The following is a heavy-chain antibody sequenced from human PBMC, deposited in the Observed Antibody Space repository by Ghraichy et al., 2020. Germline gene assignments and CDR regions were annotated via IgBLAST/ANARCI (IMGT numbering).Heavy chain of an antibody. CDR1: GFTFSNAW. CDR2: IKSKTDGGTT. Sequence: GGSLRLSCAASGFTFSNAWMSWVRQAPGKGLEWVGRIKSKTDGGTTDYAAPVKGRFTISRDDSKNTLYLQMNSLKTEDTAVYYCTTDHPGYSYGYYYYYGMDVWGQGTTVTVSS. J-gene: IGHJ6*02. V-gene: IGHV3-15*01. CDR3: TTDHPGYSYGYYYYYGMDV. D-gene: IGHD5-18*01.